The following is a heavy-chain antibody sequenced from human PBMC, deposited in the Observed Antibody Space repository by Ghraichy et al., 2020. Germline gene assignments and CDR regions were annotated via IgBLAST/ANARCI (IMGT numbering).Heavy chain of an antibody. D-gene: IGHD2-15*01. Sequence: SETLSLTCTVSGGSISTYYWSWIRQPAGKGLEWIGRVSASGTTNYNPSLKSRVTMSVDTSKNQFSLNVTFVTAADTAVYYCARDGGGSRAFDMWGQGTLVTVSS. CDR3: ARDGGGSRAFDM. CDR1: GGSISTYY. V-gene: IGHV4-4*07. J-gene: IGHJ3*02. CDR2: VSASGTT.